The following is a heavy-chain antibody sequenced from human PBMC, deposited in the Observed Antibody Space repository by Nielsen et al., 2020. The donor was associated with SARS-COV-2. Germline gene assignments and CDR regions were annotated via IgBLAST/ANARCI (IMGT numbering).Heavy chain of an antibody. Sequence: GESLKISCAASGFIFSSYAMSWVRQAPGKGLEWVSAISGSGGSTYYADSVKGRFTISRDNSKNTLYLQMNSLRAEDTAVYYCAKRSLTYYYMDVWGKGTTVTVSS. D-gene: IGHD3-9*01. CDR1: GFIFSSYA. CDR3: AKRSLTYYYMDV. CDR2: ISGSGGST. J-gene: IGHJ6*03. V-gene: IGHV3-23*01.